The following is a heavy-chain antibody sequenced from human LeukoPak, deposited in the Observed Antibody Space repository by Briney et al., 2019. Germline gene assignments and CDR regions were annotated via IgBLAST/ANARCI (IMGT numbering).Heavy chain of an antibody. Sequence: GASVKVSCKASGYTFTSYYMHWVRQAPGQGLEWMGIINPSGGSTSYAQKFQGRVTMTRDMSTSTVYMELSSLRSEDTAVYYCARDAPYCSGGSCYSEHYYYYMDVWGKGTTVTVSS. CDR3: ARDAPYCSGGSCYSEHYYYYMDV. CDR1: GYTFTSYY. V-gene: IGHV1-46*01. J-gene: IGHJ6*03. D-gene: IGHD2-15*01. CDR2: INPSGGST.